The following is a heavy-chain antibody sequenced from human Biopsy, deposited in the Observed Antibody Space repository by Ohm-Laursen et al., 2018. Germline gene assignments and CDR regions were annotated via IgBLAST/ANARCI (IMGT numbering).Heavy chain of an antibody. Sequence: LRLSCSASGFSFEDYGMHWVRQAPGKGLEWVSSISWQSATRNYADSVKGRFAISRDNAKKSLYLEVDSLRDEDTALYYCVKDKDFRDAFDIWGQGTMVTVSS. CDR2: ISWQSATR. D-gene: IGHD3-3*01. V-gene: IGHV3-9*01. CDR3: VKDKDFRDAFDI. J-gene: IGHJ3*02. CDR1: GFSFEDYG.